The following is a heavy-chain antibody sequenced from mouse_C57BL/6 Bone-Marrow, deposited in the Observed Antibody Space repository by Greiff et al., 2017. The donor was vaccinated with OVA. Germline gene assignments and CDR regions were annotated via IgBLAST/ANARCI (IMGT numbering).Heavy chain of an antibody. CDR3: ARRGLRRPFAY. CDR1: GFTFSSYG. V-gene: IGHV5-6*01. D-gene: IGHD2-2*01. CDR2: ISSGGSYT. J-gene: IGHJ3*01. Sequence: EVQLQQSGGDLVKPGGSLKLSCAASGFTFSSYGMSWVRQTPDKRLEWVATISSGGSYTYYPDSVKGRFTISRDNAKNTLYLQMSSLKSEDTAMYYCARRGLRRPFAYWGQGTLVTVSA.